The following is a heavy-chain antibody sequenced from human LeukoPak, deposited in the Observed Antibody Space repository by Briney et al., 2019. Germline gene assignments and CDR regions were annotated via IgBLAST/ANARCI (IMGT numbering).Heavy chain of an antibody. J-gene: IGHJ4*02. CDR1: GGSISGSIYY. Sequence: PSETLSLTCTVSGGSISGSIYYWNWIRQPPGKGLEWIGYTSNSGSTNNNPSLKSRLTISIDTSKNQFSLRLNSVTAADTAVYYCARAGSGYSFDYWGQGKLVTVSS. CDR2: TSNSGST. V-gene: IGHV4-61*01. CDR3: ARAGSGYSFDY. D-gene: IGHD3-22*01.